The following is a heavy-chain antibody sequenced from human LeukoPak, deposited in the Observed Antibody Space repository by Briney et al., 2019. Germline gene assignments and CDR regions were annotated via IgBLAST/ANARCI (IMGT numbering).Heavy chain of an antibody. CDR2: ISSNGGST. J-gene: IGHJ4*02. CDR3: AKDPFGYSYGYYFDY. V-gene: IGHV3-64*04. D-gene: IGHD5-18*01. CDR1: VFTCSSYA. Sequence: GGSLRLSCSASVFTCSSYAMHWGRQAPGKGLEYGSAISSNGGSTYYADSVKGRFTISRDNSKNSLYLQMNSLRTEDTALYYCAKDPFGYSYGYYFDYWGQGTLVTVSS.